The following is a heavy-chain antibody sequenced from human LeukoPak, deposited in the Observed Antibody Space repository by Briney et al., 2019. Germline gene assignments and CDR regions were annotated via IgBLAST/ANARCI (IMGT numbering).Heavy chain of an antibody. CDR1: GFTFSSYS. CDR3: ASEASISSTWYGGDY. CDR2: ISCSSSYI. D-gene: IGHD6-13*01. Sequence: GGSLRLSCAASGFTFSSYSMNWVRQAPGKGLEWVSSISCSSSYIYYADSVKGRFTISRDNAKNSLYLQMNSLRAEDTAVYYCASEASISSTWYGGDYWGQGTLVTVSS. V-gene: IGHV3-21*01. J-gene: IGHJ4*02.